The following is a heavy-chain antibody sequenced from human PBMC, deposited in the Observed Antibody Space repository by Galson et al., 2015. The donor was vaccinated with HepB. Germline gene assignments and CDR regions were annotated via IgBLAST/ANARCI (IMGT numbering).Heavy chain of an antibody. CDR3: ATVATYDYIWGSYRKSGFDP. V-gene: IGHV3-15*01. Sequence: SLRLSCAASGFTFNKAWMTWVRQAPGKGLEWVGRIKSKSDGGTPDYAAPVKGRFTISRDDSRNTLYLQMNSLKIEDPAVYHCATVATYDYIWGSYRKSGFDPWGQGTLVTVSS. J-gene: IGHJ5*02. CDR2: IKSKSDGGTP. D-gene: IGHD3-16*02. CDR1: GFTFNKAW.